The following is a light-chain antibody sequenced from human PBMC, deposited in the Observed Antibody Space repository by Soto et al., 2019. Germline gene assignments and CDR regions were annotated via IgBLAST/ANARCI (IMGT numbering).Light chain of an antibody. V-gene: IGKV3-20*01. Sequence: EIVLAQSPGTLSLSPGERATLSCRASQSVTNSFLAWYQQKPGQAPRLLIDGASRRATGIPDRFTGSGSGTDFTLTISRLEPEDFAVYYCQQYVSSPWAVGQGTKVEI. J-gene: IGKJ1*01. CDR1: QSVTNSF. CDR3: QQYVSSPWA. CDR2: GAS.